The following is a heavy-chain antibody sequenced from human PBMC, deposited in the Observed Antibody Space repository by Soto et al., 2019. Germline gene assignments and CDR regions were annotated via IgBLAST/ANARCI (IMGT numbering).Heavy chain of an antibody. CDR2: IYYSGST. CDR1: GGSISRYY. J-gene: IGHJ4*02. CDR3: AAGGGLPRYY. V-gene: IGHV4-59*08. Sequence: SETLSLTCTVSGGSISRYYWSWIRQPPGKGLEWIGYIYYSGSTKYNPSLKSRDNISVDTSKNQFSLKLSSVTAADTSVYYCAAGGGLPRYYWGQGTLVTVSS. D-gene: IGHD5-12*01.